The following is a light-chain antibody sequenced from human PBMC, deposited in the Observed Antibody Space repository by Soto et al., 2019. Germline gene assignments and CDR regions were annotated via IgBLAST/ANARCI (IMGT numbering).Light chain of an antibody. V-gene: IGLV2-14*01. CDR1: SSDVGAYNY. Sequence: QSALTQPASVSGSPGQSITISCTGTSSDVGAYNYVSWYQQHTGKAPKLIIYEVTKRPSWVSDRFSGSKSCTSACLSIFAARPKDEATNFLNSYTRSSTLEVFGTGTKGTVL. CDR2: EVT. J-gene: IGLJ1*01. CDR3: NSYTRSSTLEV.